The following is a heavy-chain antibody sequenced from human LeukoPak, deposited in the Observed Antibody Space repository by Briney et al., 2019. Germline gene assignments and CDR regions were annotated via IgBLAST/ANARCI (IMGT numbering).Heavy chain of an antibody. D-gene: IGHD6-19*01. CDR2: IYTSGST. Sequence: PSETLSLTCTVSGGSISSYYWSWIRQPAGKGLEWIGRIYTSGSTNYNPSLKSRVTMSVDTSKNQFSLNLTSVTAADTAVYYCARDRGSGAEYFQHWGQGTLVTVSS. CDR1: GGSISSYY. CDR3: ARDRGSGAEYFQH. J-gene: IGHJ1*01. V-gene: IGHV4-4*07.